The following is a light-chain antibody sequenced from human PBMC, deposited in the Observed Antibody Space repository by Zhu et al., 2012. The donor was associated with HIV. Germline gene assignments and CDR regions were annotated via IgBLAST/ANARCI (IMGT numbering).Light chain of an antibody. CDR1: QDITTY. J-gene: IGKJ2*01. Sequence: DIQLTQSPSFLSASVRDRVTITCRAGQDITTYLAWYHQRPGKAPRLLIHGASTLQSGVPSRFSGSGSGTEFTLTINSLQPEDFGTYYCQELHTFPYSFGQGTKLEIK. V-gene: IGKV1-9*01. CDR3: QELHTFPYS. CDR2: GAS.